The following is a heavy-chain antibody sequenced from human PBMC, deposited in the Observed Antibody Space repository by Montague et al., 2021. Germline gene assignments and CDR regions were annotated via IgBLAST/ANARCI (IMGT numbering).Heavy chain of an antibody. V-gene: IGHV3-23*01. CDR1: GFTFSNYG. J-gene: IGHJ5*02. D-gene: IGHD3-22*01. CDR2: ITGSGATT. CDR3: ARGRGVSSGIGQLDP. Sequence: SLRLSCAASGFTFSNYGMSWVRQAPGKGLEWVSSITGSGATTYYAGSVKGRFTISRDNSENTLYLQMNNLRAEDTALYYCARGRGVSSGIGQLDPWGQGTLVTVSS.